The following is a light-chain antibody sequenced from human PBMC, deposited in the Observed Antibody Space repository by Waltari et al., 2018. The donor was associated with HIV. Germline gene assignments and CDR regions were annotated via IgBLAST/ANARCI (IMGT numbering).Light chain of an antibody. CDR1: NNDVGFSDY. J-gene: IGLJ3*02. Sequence: QSALTQPRSMSGSPGQSVTISCTGTNNDVGFSDYVSWFQQHPGKVPKLIISDVSKRPPGVPDRFSGSILGNKAALTLTGAQADDESDYYCMMYVGSGIRVFGGGTKLTVL. CDR2: DVS. CDR3: MMYVGSGIRV. V-gene: IGLV2-11*01.